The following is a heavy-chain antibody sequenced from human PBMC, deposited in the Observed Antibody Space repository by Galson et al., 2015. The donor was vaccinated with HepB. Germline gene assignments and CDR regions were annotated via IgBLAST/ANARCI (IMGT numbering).Heavy chain of an antibody. CDR2: IDWDDDK. J-gene: IGHJ4*02. D-gene: IGHD5-12*01. Sequence: PALVKPTQTLTLTCTFSGFSLSTSGMRVSWIRQPPGKALEWLARIDWDDDKFYGTALKTRLTISKDTSKNQVVLTMTNMDPVDTATYYCARSYGGYVVDYWGQGTLVTVSS. CDR1: GFSLSTSGMR. V-gene: IGHV2-70*04. CDR3: ARSYGGYVVDY.